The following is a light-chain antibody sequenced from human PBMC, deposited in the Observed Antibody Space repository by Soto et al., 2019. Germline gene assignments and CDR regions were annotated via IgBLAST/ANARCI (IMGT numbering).Light chain of an antibody. CDR3: CSYVGSTTWV. CDR2: EGS. J-gene: IGLJ3*02. V-gene: IGLV2-23*01. CDR1: SSDVGSYNL. Sequence: QSALTQPASVSGSPGQSITISCTGTSSDVGSYNLVSWYQQHPGKAPKLMIYEGSKRPSGVSNRFSGSKSGNTASLTISGLQAEDEADYYCCSYVGSTTWVFGGGIKLTVL.